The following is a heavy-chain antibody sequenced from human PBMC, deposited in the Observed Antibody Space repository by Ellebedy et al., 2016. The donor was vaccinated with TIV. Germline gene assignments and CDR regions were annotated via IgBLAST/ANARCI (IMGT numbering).Heavy chain of an antibody. CDR3: ARDHVGGDV. D-gene: IGHD3-3*01. CDR2: ISVSDYNT. CDR1: GDTFSSDV. V-gene: IGHV1-18*01. J-gene: IGHJ6*02. Sequence: AASVKVSCKASGDTFSSDVISWVRQAPGQGLEWIGWISVSDYNTNYAQKFQGRVTMTTDASSYTAYMELRSLRSDDTTVYYCARDHVGGDVWGQGTTVIVSS.